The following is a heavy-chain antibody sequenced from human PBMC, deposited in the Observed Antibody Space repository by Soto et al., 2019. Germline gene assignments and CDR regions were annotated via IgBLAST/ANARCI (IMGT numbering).Heavy chain of an antibody. J-gene: IGHJ5*02. CDR1: GGSLRSYR. D-gene: IGHD3-10*01. Sequence: VCCKASGGSLRSYRIYWARQSPRQGLEWMGWMNPGSGDTGYSQKFQGRVTMTRDISIATAYIELSSLRSDDTAIYFCARMATLGSINLFAPLGHGTLVTVSS. V-gene: IGHV1-8*02. CDR3: ARMATLGSINLFAP. CDR2: MNPGSGDT.